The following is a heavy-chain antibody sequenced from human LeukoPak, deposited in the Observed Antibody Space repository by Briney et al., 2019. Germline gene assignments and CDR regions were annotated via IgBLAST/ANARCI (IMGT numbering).Heavy chain of an antibody. V-gene: IGHV1-2*02. CDR1: GYIFTDYY. Sequence: ASVKVSCKTSGYIFTDYYMHWVRQAPGQGLEWVGWINPNNGGTNYAQKFQGRVTMTRDTSISTAYMELSSLRSDDTAVYYCAGLLQLGSGWNILDYWGQGTLVTVSS. J-gene: IGHJ4*02. CDR3: AGLLQLGSGWNILDY. D-gene: IGHD6-25*01. CDR2: INPNNGGT.